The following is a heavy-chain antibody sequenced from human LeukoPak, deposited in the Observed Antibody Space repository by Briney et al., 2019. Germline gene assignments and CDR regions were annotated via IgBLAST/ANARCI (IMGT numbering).Heavy chain of an antibody. D-gene: IGHD3-22*01. CDR2: IIPILGKV. J-gene: IGHJ4*02. Sequence: SVKVSCKASGGTFTTYVINWVRQAPGQGLEWMGRIIPILGKVDYAQKFQGRATITADRSADKSTTTAYLELSSLRSEDTAVYYCARGPLVVVIPFDYWGQGTLVTVSP. V-gene: IGHV1-69*04. CDR3: ARGPLVVVIPFDY. CDR1: GGTFTTYV.